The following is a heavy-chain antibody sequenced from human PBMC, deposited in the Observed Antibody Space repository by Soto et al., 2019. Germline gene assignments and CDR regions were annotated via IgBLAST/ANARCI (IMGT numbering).Heavy chain of an antibody. Sequence: SGPTLVNPTQTLTLTCTFSGFSLTTTGVGVGWICHAPGKALEWLAMVYWNDERRYSPSLKSRLTITQDTSKNQVVLTMTYMDPVDTATYFCAHYDSSGYFSHFDSWGQGTLVTVSS. V-gene: IGHV2-5*01. CDR2: VYWNDER. J-gene: IGHJ4*02. D-gene: IGHD3-22*01. CDR1: GFSLTTTGVG. CDR3: AHYDSSGYFSHFDS.